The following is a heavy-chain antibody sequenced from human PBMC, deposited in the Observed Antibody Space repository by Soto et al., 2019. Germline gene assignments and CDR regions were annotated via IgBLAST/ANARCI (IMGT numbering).Heavy chain of an antibody. J-gene: IGHJ6*02. Sequence: PGESLKISCQGSGYSFANYWIAWVRQMPGKGLEWVGVIYPGDSDTRYSPSFRGQVTISADKSTSHVYLQWSSLKASDTAMYYCARNRLRQYYYGMDVWGQGTTVTVSS. CDR2: IYPGDSDT. D-gene: IGHD3-10*01. V-gene: IGHV5-51*01. CDR3: ARNRLRQYYYGMDV. CDR1: GYSFANYW.